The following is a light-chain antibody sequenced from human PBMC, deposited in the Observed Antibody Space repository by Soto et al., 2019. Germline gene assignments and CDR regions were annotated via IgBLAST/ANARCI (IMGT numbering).Light chain of an antibody. CDR1: QSLNNW. Sequence: DIQMTQSPSTLSASVGDRVTITCRASQSLNNWLAWYQQKPGKAPKVLIYKASSLESGVSSRFSGSGSGTEFTLSISSLQPDDVATYYCQQYNRYSWTFGQGTKVEI. CDR3: QQYNRYSWT. CDR2: KAS. V-gene: IGKV1-5*03. J-gene: IGKJ1*01.